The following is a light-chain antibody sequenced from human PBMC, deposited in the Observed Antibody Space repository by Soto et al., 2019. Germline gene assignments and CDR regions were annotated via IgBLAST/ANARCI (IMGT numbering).Light chain of an antibody. CDR1: QSVSSSY. Sequence: EIVLTQSPGTLSLSPGERATLSCRASQSVSSSYLAWYQQKPGQAPRLLIYSASSRATDIPDRFTGSESGTDFSLTMSRLGPEDCAVYYCQQYGSSPPRFTFGPGPRVDIK. CDR3: QQYGSSPPRFT. CDR2: SAS. V-gene: IGKV3-20*01. J-gene: IGKJ3*01.